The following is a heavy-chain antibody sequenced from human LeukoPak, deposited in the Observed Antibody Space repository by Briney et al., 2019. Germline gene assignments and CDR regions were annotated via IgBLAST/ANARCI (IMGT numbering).Heavy chain of an antibody. Sequence: GGSLRLSCAASGFTFSSYAMNWVRQAPGKGLEWVSAISGSDSSTYYADSVKGRFTISRDNSKNTLYLQMNSLRAEDTAVYYCAGVNQTDAFDIWGQGTMVTVSS. CDR3: AGVNQTDAFDI. V-gene: IGHV3-23*01. D-gene: IGHD1-14*01. CDR1: GFTFSSYA. J-gene: IGHJ3*02. CDR2: ISGSDSST.